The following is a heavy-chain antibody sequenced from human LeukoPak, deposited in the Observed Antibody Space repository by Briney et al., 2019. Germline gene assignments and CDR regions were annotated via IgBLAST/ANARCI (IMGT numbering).Heavy chain of an antibody. CDR3: ARAWGDYDFWSGPFDY. CDR2: IYTSGST. Sequence: SETLSLTCAVYGGSFSGYSWNWIRQPPVKGLEWIGRIYTSGSTNYNPSLKSRVTISVDTSKNQFSLKLSSVTAADTAVYYCARAWGDYDFWSGPFDYWGQGTLVTVSS. CDR1: GGSFSGYS. V-gene: IGHV4-59*10. D-gene: IGHD3-3*01. J-gene: IGHJ4*02.